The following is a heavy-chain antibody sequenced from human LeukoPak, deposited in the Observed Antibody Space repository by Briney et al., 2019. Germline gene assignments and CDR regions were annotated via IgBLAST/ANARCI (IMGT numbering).Heavy chain of an antibody. D-gene: IGHD3-10*01. CDR3: ARVRVLWFGENYYYMDV. V-gene: IGHV3-11*04. Sequence: PGGSLRLSCAASGFTFSDYYMSWIRQAPGKGLEWVSYISSSGSTIYYADSVKGRLTISRDNAKNSLYLQMNSLRAEDTAVYYCARVRVLWFGENYYYMDVWGKGTTVTISS. J-gene: IGHJ6*03. CDR1: GFTFSDYY. CDR2: ISSSGSTI.